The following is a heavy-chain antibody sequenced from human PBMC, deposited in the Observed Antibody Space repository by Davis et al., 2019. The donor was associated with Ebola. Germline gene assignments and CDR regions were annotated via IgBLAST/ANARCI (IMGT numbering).Heavy chain of an antibody. V-gene: IGHV6-1*01. D-gene: IGHD6-19*01. J-gene: IGHJ6*02. CDR2: TYYSSKWYN. Sequence: PSETLSLTCAISGDSVSSAGWNWIRQSPSRGLEWLGRTYYSSKWYNDYAAYVKSRITINPDTSTNQFSLQLNSVTPEDTAVYYCARGWFKSGMDVWGQGTTVTVSS. CDR1: GDSVSSAG. CDR3: ARGWFKSGMDV.